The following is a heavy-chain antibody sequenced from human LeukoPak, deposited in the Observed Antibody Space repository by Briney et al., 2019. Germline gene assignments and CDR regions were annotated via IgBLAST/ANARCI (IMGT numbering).Heavy chain of an antibody. J-gene: IGHJ6*02. V-gene: IGHV3-74*01. D-gene: IGHD6-13*01. CDR2: INSDGSST. CDR1: GFTVSSYW. CDR3: ARDIGYSSSWYPYYYYYGMDV. Sequence: GGSLRLSCAASGFTVSSYWMHWVRQAPGKGLVWVSRINSDGSSTNYADSVKGRFTISRDNAKNTLYLQMNSLRAEDTAVYYCARDIGYSSSWYPYYYYYGMDVWGQGTTVTVSS.